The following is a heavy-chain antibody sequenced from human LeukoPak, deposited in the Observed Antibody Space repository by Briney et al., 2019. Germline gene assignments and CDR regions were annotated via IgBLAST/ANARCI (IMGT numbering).Heavy chain of an antibody. CDR3: ARVAAGVPPDY. CDR1: GGSISSSSYY. V-gene: IGHV4-39*07. D-gene: IGHD6-13*01. CDR2: IYYSGST. J-gene: IGHJ4*02. Sequence: SETLSLTCTVSGGSISSSSYYWGWIRQPPGKGLEWIGSIYYSGSTYYNPSLKSRVTISVDTSKNQFSLKLSSVTAADTAVYYCARVAAGVPPDYWGQGTLVTVSS.